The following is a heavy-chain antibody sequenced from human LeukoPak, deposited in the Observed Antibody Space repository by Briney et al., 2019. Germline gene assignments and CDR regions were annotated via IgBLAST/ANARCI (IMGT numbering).Heavy chain of an antibody. D-gene: IGHD3-3*01. CDR2: IYYSGST. V-gene: IGHV4-39*07. CDR1: GGSISGAPYY. CDR3: ARGSTIFGHFAY. J-gene: IGHJ4*02. Sequence: SETLSLTCAISGGSISGAPYYWGWIRQPPGKGLEWIGSIYYSGSTYYNPSLKSRLTISVDTSKNQFSLKLSSVTAADTAVYYCARGSTIFGHFAYWGRGTLVTVSS.